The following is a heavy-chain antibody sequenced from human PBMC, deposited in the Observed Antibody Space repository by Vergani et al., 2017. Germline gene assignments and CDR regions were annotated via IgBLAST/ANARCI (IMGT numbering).Heavy chain of an antibody. V-gene: IGHV1-2*04. CDR3: ARGGVIVVVPAAMRGGMDV. J-gene: IGHJ6*02. CDR1: GYTFTGYY. Sequence: QVQLVQSGAEVKKPGASVKVSCKASGYTFTGYYMHWVRQAPGQGLEWMGWINPNSGGTNYAQKFQGWVTMTRDTSISTAYMELSRLRADDTAVYYCARGGVIVVVPAAMRGGMDVWGQGTTVTVSS. D-gene: IGHD2-2*01. CDR2: INPNSGGT.